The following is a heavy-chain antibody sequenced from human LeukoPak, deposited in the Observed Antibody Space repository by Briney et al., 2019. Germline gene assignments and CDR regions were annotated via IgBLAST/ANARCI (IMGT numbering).Heavy chain of an antibody. CDR2: ISGSGGST. Sequence: GGSLRLSCAASGFTFSSYAMSWVRQAPGKGLEWVSAISGSGGSTYYADSVKGRFTISRDNSKNTLYLQMNSLRAEDTAVYYCAKDKRWDGSGWSDYWGQGTLVTVSS. J-gene: IGHJ4*02. D-gene: IGHD6-19*01. V-gene: IGHV3-23*01. CDR1: GFTFSSYA. CDR3: AKDKRWDGSGWSDY.